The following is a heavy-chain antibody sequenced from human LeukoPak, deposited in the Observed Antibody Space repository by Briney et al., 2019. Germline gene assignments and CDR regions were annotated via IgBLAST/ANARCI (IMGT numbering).Heavy chain of an antibody. V-gene: IGHV1-8*01. CDR3: ARGCRGNCWLDT. D-gene: IGHD2-15*01. CDR2: MNPNSNNA. J-gene: IGHJ5*02. CDR1: GYIFGKYD. Sequence: ASVKVSCKASGYIFGKYDINWVRQASGQGLEWLGRMNPNSNNADYAQRVQGRVTMTRDTSISTAYMGLSNLTSEDTAVYYCARGCRGNCWLDTWGQGTLVTVSS.